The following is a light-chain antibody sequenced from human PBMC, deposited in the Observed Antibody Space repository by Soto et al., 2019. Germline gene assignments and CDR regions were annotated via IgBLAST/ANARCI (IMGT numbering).Light chain of an antibody. V-gene: IGKV3-11*01. CDR1: QSVDSS. CDR2: DAS. Sequence: EIVLTQSPATLSLSPGERATLSCRASQSVDSSLAWYQQKPGQAPRLLIYDASNRATGIPARFSGSGSGTDFTLTISSLEPEDFATYYCQHYNSFSWTFGQGTKVEIK. CDR3: QHYNSFSWT. J-gene: IGKJ1*01.